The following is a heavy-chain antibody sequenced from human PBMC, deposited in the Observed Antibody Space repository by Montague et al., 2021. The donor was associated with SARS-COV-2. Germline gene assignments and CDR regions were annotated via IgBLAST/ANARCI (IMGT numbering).Heavy chain of an antibody. D-gene: IGHD7-27*01. J-gene: IGHJ2*01. CDR3: ARNRGWGSRGAGYIDL. Sequence: TLSLTCTVSGGSISGENYYWTWIRQHPGKGLEWIAYIYHTGSTYYNPSLQSRLRTSLDTSKNQFSLTLTSVTAADTAIYYCARNRGWGSRGAGYIDLWGRGTLVTVSS. CDR1: GGSISGENYY. CDR2: IYHTGST. V-gene: IGHV4-31*03.